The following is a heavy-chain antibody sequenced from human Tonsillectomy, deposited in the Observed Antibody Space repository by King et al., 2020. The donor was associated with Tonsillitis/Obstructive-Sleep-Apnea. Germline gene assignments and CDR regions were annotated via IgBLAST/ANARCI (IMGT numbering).Heavy chain of an antibody. CDR2: ISSSSSTI. Sequence: VQLVQSGGGLVQPGGSLRLSCAASGFTFSSYSMNWVRQAPGKGLEWVSYISSSSSTIYYGDSVKGRFPISRDNAKNSLYLQMNSLRDEDTAVYYCAREGVRCSSTSCFSPWGQGTLVTVSS. CDR3: AREGVRCSSTSCFSP. D-gene: IGHD2-2*01. J-gene: IGHJ5*02. V-gene: IGHV3-48*02. CDR1: GFTFSSYS.